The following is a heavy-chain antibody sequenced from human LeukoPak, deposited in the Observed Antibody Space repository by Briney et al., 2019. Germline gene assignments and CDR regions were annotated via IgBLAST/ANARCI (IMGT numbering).Heavy chain of an antibody. J-gene: IGHJ5*02. CDR1: GFTFSSYG. V-gene: IGHV3-33*01. Sequence: GGSLRLSCAASGFTFSSYGMHWVRQAPGKGLEWVAVIWYDGSNKYYADSVKGRFTISRDNSKNTLYLQMNSLRAEDTAVYYCARDPQENSSSWYADWFDPWGQGTLVTVSS. CDR3: ARDPQENSSSWYADWFDP. D-gene: IGHD6-13*01. CDR2: IWYDGSNK.